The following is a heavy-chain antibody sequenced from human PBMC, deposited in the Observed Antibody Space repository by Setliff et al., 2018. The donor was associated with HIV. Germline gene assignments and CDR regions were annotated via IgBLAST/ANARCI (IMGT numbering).Heavy chain of an antibody. CDR1: GFTFRSYA. J-gene: IGHJ4*02. CDR2: ISHDGSIE. Sequence: GGSLRLSCAASGFTFRSYAMHWVRQAPGKGLEWVADISHDGSIEDYADSVRGRFTISRDNSRNTQYLQMNSLSVEDTAVYYCVKNLYTEMWGEIFDSWGRGTLVTVSS. CDR3: VKNLYTEMWGEIFDS. D-gene: IGHD3-16*01. V-gene: IGHV3-30*04.